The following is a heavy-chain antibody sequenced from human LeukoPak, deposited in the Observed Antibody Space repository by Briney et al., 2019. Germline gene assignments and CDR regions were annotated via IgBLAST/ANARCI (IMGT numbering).Heavy chain of an antibody. V-gene: IGHV3-48*03. Sequence: GGSLRLSCAASGFTFSSYEMNWVRQAPGKGLEWVSYISSSGSTIYYADSVKGRFTISRDKAKNSLYLQMNSLRAEDTAVYYCARDRYDYVWGSYRFDYWGQGTLVTVSS. CDR2: ISSSGSTI. CDR1: GFTFSSYE. D-gene: IGHD3-16*02. CDR3: ARDRYDYVWGSYRFDY. J-gene: IGHJ4*02.